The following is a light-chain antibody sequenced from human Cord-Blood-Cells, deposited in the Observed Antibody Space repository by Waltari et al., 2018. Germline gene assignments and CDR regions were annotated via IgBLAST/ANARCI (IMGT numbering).Light chain of an antibody. J-gene: IGLJ1*01. CDR1: SSYVGVCNY. CDR2: DVS. Sequence: QSALTQPRPVSGSPGQSVTISGTGTSSYVGVCNYVSWYQQHPGKAPKLMIYDVSKRPSGVPDRFSGSKSGNTASLTISGLQAEDEADYYCCSYAGSYTYVFGTGTKVTVL. V-gene: IGLV2-11*01. CDR3: CSYAGSYTYV.